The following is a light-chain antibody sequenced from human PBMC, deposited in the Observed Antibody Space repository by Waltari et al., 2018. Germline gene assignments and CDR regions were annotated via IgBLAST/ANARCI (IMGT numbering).Light chain of an antibody. V-gene: IGLV1-44*01. J-gene: IGLJ1*01. CDR3: ASWDDSLNDFV. CDR2: DNN. CDR1: GSNSRDNV. Sequence: QSVLTQPHSASGTPGQRVTLPSSGSGSNSRDNVVNWYQHLQGTVPKLLISDNNQRPSGVPDRFSGSKSGTSASLAIGGLQSDDEADYYCASWDDSLNDFVFGTGTKVTVL.